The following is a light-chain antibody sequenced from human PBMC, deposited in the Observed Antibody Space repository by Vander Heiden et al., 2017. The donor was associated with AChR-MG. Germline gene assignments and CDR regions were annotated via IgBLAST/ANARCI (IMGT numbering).Light chain of an antibody. V-gene: IGLV1-44*01. CDR1: SSNLGSNY. CDR3: SAWDSSLNCSV. Sequence: QSVVCQPPSASGTPGQGVTISFSGSSSNLGSNYVNWYQQLPGTAPKLVIYGNNKRPSGVPDRFSGSKSGTSASLAISGLQAEDEADYYCSAWDSSLNCSVFGGGTKLTVL. J-gene: IGLJ3*02. CDR2: GNN.